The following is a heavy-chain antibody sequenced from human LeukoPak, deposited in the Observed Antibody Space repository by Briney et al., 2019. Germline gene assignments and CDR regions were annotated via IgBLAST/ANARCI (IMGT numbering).Heavy chain of an antibody. CDR1: GGSISSYY. CDR3: ARGEDAYCSSTSCSSLDY. Sequence: SETLSLTCTVSGGSISSYYWSWIRQPPGKGLEWIGYIYYSGSTNYNPSLKSRVTISVDTSKNQFSLKLSSVTAADTAVYYCARGEDAYCSSTSCSSLDYWGQGTLVTVSS. D-gene: IGHD2-2*01. V-gene: IGHV4-59*12. J-gene: IGHJ4*02. CDR2: IYYSGST.